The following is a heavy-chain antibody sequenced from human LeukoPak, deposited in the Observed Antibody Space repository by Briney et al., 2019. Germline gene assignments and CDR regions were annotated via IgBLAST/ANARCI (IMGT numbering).Heavy chain of an antibody. CDR2: ISYDGSNK. D-gene: IGHD2-21*01. V-gene: IGHV3-30-3*01. Sequence: GRSLRLSCAASGFTFSSYAMHWVRQAPGKGLEWVAVISYDGSNKYYADSAKGRFTISRDNSKNTLYLQMNSLRAEDTAVYYCAREMVVIAQFDYWGQGTLVTVSS. CDR3: AREMVVIAQFDY. J-gene: IGHJ4*02. CDR1: GFTFSSYA.